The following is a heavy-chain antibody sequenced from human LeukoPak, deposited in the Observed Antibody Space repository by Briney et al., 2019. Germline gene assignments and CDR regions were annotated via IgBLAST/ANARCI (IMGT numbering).Heavy chain of an antibody. J-gene: IGHJ4*02. CDR2: IYYSGST. V-gene: IGHV4-59*01. CDR1: GGSISSYY. D-gene: IGHD3-9*01. Sequence: PSETLSLTCTLSGGSISSYYWSWIRQPPGKGLEWSGYIYYSGSTNYNPSLKSRVTISVDTSKNQFSLKLSSVTAADTAVYYCARGAYYDILAGLDYWGQGTLVTVSS. CDR3: ARGAYYDILAGLDY.